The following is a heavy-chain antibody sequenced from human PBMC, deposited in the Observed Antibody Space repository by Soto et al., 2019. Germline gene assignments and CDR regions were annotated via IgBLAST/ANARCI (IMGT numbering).Heavy chain of an antibody. CDR3: SRHKAYGFSYGYYSYCYMDL. CDR1: GFTFSSYE. V-gene: IGHV3-48*03. CDR2: ISSSGSTI. J-gene: IGHJ6*03. Sequence: GGSLRLSCAASGFTFSSYEMNWVRQAPGKGLEWVSYISSSGSTIYYADSVKGRFTISRDNAKNSLYLQMNSLRAEDTAVYYCSRHKAYGFSYGYYSYCYMDLWGKGTTVTVSS. D-gene: IGHD5-18*01.